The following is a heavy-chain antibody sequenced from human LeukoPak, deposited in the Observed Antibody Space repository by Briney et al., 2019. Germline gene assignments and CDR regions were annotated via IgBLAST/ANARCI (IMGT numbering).Heavy chain of an antibody. CDR3: ARESKDFWSGSKYGMDV. D-gene: IGHD3-3*01. Sequence: SATLSLTCTVSGGSISSYYWSWIRQPPGKGLGWIGYIYYSGSTNYNPSLKSRVTISVDTSKNQFSLKLSSVTAADTAVYYCARESKDFWSGSKYGMDVWGQGTTVTVSS. CDR2: IYYSGST. J-gene: IGHJ6*02. V-gene: IGHV4-59*01. CDR1: GGSISSYY.